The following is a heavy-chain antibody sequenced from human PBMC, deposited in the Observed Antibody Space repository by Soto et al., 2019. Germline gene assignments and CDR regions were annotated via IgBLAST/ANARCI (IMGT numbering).Heavy chain of an antibody. CDR2: IWYDGSNK. V-gene: IGHV3-33*01. Sequence: PGGSLRLSCAASGFTFSSYGMHWVRQAPGKGLERVAVIWYDGSNKYYADSVKGRFTISRDNSKNTLYLQMNSLRAEDTAVYYCERAGSYFSLGAFDIWGQGTMVTVSS. CDR1: GFTFSSYG. CDR3: ERAGSYFSLGAFDI. J-gene: IGHJ3*02. D-gene: IGHD1-26*01.